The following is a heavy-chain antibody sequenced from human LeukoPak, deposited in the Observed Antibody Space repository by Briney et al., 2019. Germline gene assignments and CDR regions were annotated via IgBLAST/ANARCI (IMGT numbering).Heavy chain of an antibody. V-gene: IGHV3-74*01. D-gene: IGHD1-26*01. CDR3: ARAAGALGY. CDR2: INTDGSST. CDR1: GFTFSSYA. J-gene: IGHJ4*02. Sequence: GGSLRLSCAASGFTFSSYAMSWVRQAPGKGLEWVSSINTDGSSTSYADSVKGRFTISRDNAKNTLYLQMNSLRAEDTAVYYCARAAGALGYWGQGTLVTVSS.